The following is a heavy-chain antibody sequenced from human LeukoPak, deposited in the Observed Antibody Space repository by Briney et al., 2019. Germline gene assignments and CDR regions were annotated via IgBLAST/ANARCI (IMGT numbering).Heavy chain of an antibody. CDR1: GFTFSDFH. Sequence: GGSLRLSCVVSGFTFSDFHMSWLRQAPGKGLEWISYITNSGSDIEYADSVKGRFTISWDNAKKSLYLEMNTLRAEDTAIYYCACPYRSRFDYWGQGTLVTVSS. D-gene: IGHD6-13*01. V-gene: IGHV3-11*01. CDR3: ACPYRSRFDY. J-gene: IGHJ4*02. CDR2: ITNSGSDI.